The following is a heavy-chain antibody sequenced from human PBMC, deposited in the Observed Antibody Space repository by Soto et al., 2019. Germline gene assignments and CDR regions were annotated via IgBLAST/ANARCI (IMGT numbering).Heavy chain of an antibody. D-gene: IGHD3-10*01. CDR1: GGSFSGYY. V-gene: IGHV4-34*01. CDR2: INHSGST. CDR3: ARIYGSGSL. Sequence: PSETLSLTCAVYGGSFSGYYWSWIRQPPGKGLEWIGEINHSGSTNYNPSLKSRVTISVDTSKNQFSLKLSSVTAADTAVYYCARIYGSGSLWGQGTLVTVSS. J-gene: IGHJ4*02.